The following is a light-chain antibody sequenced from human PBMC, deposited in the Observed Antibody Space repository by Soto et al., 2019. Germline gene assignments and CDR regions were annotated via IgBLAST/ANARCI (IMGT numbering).Light chain of an antibody. CDR2: EGS. J-gene: IGLJ1*01. CDR1: VSDVGNFGP. V-gene: IGLV2-23*01. CDR3: CSYVGARSYV. Sequence: QSALTQPPSASGSLGQSVTISCTGSVSDVGNFGPVSWYQQHPGQVPKLIIYEGSRRPSGVSSRFSGSKSGNTASLTISGLQAEDEADYYCCSYVGARSYVFGTGTKVTVL.